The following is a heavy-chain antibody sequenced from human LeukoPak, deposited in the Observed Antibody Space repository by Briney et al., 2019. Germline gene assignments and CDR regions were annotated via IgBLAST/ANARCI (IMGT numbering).Heavy chain of an antibody. Sequence: SSSSTIYYADSVKGRFTISRDNAKNSLYLQMNSLRDEDTAVYYCARDRLPPDYGDYGAFDIWGQGTMVTVSS. J-gene: IGHJ3*02. CDR2: SSSSTI. V-gene: IGHV3-48*02. CDR3: ARDRLPPDYGDYGAFDI. D-gene: IGHD4-17*01.